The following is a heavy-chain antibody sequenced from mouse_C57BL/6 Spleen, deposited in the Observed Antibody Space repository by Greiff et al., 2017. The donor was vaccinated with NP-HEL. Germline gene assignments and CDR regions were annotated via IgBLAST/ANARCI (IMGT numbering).Heavy chain of an antibody. J-gene: IGHJ1*03. CDR1: GYTFTDYY. D-gene: IGHD2-3*01. CDR3: ARDGYYDWYFDV. Sequence: EVKLQQSGPELVKPGASVKISCKASGYTFTDYYMNWVKQSHGKSLEWIGDINPNNGGTSYNQKFKGKATLTVDKSSSTAYMELRSLTSEDSAVYYCARDGYYDWYFDVWGTGTTVTVSS. V-gene: IGHV1-26*01. CDR2: INPNNGGT.